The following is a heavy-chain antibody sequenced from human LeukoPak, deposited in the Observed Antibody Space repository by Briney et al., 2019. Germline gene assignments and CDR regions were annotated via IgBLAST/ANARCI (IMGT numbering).Heavy chain of an antibody. V-gene: IGHV4-38-2*02. CDR2: IYHSGST. CDR3: ARDPLFGHKGGYFDY. J-gene: IGHJ4*02. CDR1: GYSISSGYY. D-gene: IGHD3-10*01. Sequence: PSETLSLTCTVSGYSISSGYYWGWIRQPPGKGLEWIGNIYHSGSTNYNPSLKSRVTMSVDTSKNQFSLKLSSVTAADTAVYYCARDPLFGHKGGYFDYWGQGTLVTVSS.